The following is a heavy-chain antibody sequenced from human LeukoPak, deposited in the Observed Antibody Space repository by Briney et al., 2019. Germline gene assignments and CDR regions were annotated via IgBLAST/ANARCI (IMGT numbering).Heavy chain of an antibody. J-gene: IGHJ4*02. CDR3: ARSYGDATFDY. D-gene: IGHD4-17*01. Sequence: GRSLRLSCAASGFPFNTYGMHWVRQAPGKGLEWVAIIRSDGSDKYYADSVKGRFSISRDNSKNTLYLQLNSLRAEDTAVYYCARSYGDATFDYWGQVTLVTVSS. V-gene: IGHV3-33*01. CDR2: IRSDGSDK. CDR1: GFPFNTYG.